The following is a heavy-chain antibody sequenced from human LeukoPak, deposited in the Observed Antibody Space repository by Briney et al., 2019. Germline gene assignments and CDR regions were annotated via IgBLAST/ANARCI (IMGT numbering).Heavy chain of an antibody. CDR1: GFTFSDDY. D-gene: IGHD3-22*01. Sequence: GGSLRLSCAASGFTFSDDYMSWIRQAPGKGLEWVSYISSGGTYTNYADSVKGRFTISRENAKNSLYLQMNSLRAGDTAVYYCARGLFLGYWGQGILVTVSS. J-gene: IGHJ4*02. CDR3: ARGLFLGY. V-gene: IGHV3-11*06. CDR2: ISSGGTYT.